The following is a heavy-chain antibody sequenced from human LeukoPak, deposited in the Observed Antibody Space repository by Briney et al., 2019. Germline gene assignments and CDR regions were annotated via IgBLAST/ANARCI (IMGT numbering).Heavy chain of an antibody. CDR2: INPNSGGT. V-gene: IGHV1-2*02. J-gene: IGHJ4*02. D-gene: IGHD6-13*01. CDR1: GYTFTGYY. Sequence: ASVKVSCKASGYTFTGYYMHWVRQAPGQGLEWMGWINPNSGGTNYAQKFQGRVTMTRDTSISTAYMELSRLRSDDTAVYYCARSAIAAAGRGNFDYWGQRTQVTVSS. CDR3: ARSAIAAAGRGNFDY.